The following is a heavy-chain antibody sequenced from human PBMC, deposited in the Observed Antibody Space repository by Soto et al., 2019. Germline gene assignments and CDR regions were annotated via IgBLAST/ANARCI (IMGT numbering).Heavy chain of an antibody. J-gene: IGHJ4*02. CDR3: ATYSRYYYDSSGYYYPDY. D-gene: IGHD3-22*01. Sequence: QVQLVQSGAEVKKPGASVKVSCKASGYTFTSYGISWVRQAPGQGLEWMGWISAYNGNTNYAQKLQGRVTMTTDTSTSTAYMELRSLRSDDTVVYYCATYSRYYYDSSGYYYPDYWGQGTLVTVSS. CDR1: GYTFTSYG. CDR2: ISAYNGNT. V-gene: IGHV1-18*01.